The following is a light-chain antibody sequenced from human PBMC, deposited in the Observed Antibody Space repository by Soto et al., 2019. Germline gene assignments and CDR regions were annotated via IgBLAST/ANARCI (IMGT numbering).Light chain of an antibody. Sequence: EILMTQSPATLSVSPGESATLSCRASQSVSSKLAWYQQKPGQAPRLLIYGASTRATGIPARFSGSGSGTEFTLIISSLQSEDFAVYYCQQYANWPLTFGGGTKVEIK. CDR1: QSVSSK. CDR2: GAS. CDR3: QQYANWPLT. J-gene: IGKJ4*01. V-gene: IGKV3-15*01.